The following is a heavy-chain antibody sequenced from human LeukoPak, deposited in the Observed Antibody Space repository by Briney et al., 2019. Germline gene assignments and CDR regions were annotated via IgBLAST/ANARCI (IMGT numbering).Heavy chain of an antibody. CDR3: ARGEGYDSKEGIDY. CDR2: IHYDGSQK. J-gene: IGHJ4*02. CDR1: EFTFSSYT. V-gene: IGHV3-30*04. D-gene: IGHD3-22*01. Sequence: GGSLRLSCAASEFTFSSYTMHWVRQAPGKGLDWVAYIHYDGSQKYNADSVKGRFTISRDTSRNTVFLQMYSLGAEDTALYYCARGEGYDSKEGIDYWGQGTLVTVSS.